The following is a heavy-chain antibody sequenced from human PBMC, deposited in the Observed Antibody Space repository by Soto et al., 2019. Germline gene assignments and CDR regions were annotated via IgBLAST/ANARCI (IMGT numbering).Heavy chain of an antibody. D-gene: IGHD2-21*02. V-gene: IGHV4-59*01. J-gene: IGHJ6*02. CDR2: IYYSGST. Sequence: PSETLSLTCPVSGCSISSYYWSWIRQPPGKGLEWIGYIYYSGSTNYNPSLKSRVTISVDTSKNQFSLKLSSVTAADTAVYYCARGGEMATMTAYYYYYGMDVWGQGTTVTVSS. CDR1: GCSISSYY. CDR3: ARGGEMATMTAYYYYYGMDV.